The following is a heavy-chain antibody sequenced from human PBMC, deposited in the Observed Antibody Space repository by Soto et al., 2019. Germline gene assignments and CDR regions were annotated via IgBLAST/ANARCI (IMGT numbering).Heavy chain of an antibody. CDR1: GYTFTSYD. D-gene: IGHD2-15*01. Sequence: ASVKVSCKASGYTFTSYDINWVRQATGQGLEWMGWMNPNSGNTGYAQKFQGRVTMTRNTSISTAYMELSSLRSEDTAVYYCARLRVIGYCSGGSCSPAFDIWGQGTMVTVSS. CDR3: ARLRVIGYCSGGSCSPAFDI. J-gene: IGHJ3*02. V-gene: IGHV1-8*01. CDR2: MNPNSGNT.